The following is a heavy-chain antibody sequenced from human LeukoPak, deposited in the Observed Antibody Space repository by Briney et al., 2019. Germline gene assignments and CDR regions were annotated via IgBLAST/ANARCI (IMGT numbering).Heavy chain of an antibody. V-gene: IGHV3-23*01. CDR1: GFTFSTYP. CDR2: ISENGAGT. J-gene: IGHJ4*02. Sequence: PGGSLRLSCAASGFTFSTYPISWVRQAPGKGLEWVSSISENGAGTYYADSAKGRFTISRDNSRNTMYLQMHSLRVGDTAVYYCASQGTGYHSVWGQGTLVTVSS. D-gene: IGHD3/OR15-3a*01. CDR3: ASQGTGYHSV.